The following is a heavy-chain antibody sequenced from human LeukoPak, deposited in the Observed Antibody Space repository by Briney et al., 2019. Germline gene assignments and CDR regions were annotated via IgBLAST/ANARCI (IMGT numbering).Heavy chain of an antibody. J-gene: IGHJ4*02. V-gene: IGHV3-21*01. CDR2: ISSSSSYI. CDR1: EFTFSSYW. CDR3: ARAFDYYGSGNGY. D-gene: IGHD3-10*01. Sequence: GGSLRLSCAASEFTFSSYWMSRVRQAPGKGLEWVLSISSSSSYIYYADSVKGRFTISRDNAKNSLYLQMNSLRAEDTAVYYCARAFDYYGSGNGYWGQGTLVTVSS.